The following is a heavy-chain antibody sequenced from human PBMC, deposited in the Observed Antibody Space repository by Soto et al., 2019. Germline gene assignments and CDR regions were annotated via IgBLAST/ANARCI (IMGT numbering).Heavy chain of an antibody. CDR3: ARVPGL. CDR1: SGSISSGGYS. Sequence: QLQLQESGSGLVKPLQTLSLTCAVSSGSISSGGYSWRWIRQPPGKGLEWIGYIYHSGSTYYNPSLKSRVTISVDRSKNQFSLKLSSVTAADTAVYYCARVPGLWGRGTLVTVSS. CDR2: IYHSGST. J-gene: IGHJ2*01. V-gene: IGHV4-30-2*01.